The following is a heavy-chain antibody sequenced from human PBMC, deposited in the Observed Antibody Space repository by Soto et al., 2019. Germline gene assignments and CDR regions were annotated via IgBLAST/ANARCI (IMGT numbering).Heavy chain of an antibody. CDR2: IYHSGGT. V-gene: IGHV4-30-2*01. J-gene: IGHJ4*02. CDR1: GDSISSGGYS. CDR3: ARDSRSGYYLEY. Sequence: QLQLRESGSGLVKPSQTLSLTCTVSGDSISSGGYSWNWIRQPPGKGLEWIGYIYHSGGTDYNPSLKSRVTITVDSSNTQFSLKLRSVTAADTAVYYCARDSRSGYYLEYWGQGTLVTVSS. D-gene: IGHD3-22*01.